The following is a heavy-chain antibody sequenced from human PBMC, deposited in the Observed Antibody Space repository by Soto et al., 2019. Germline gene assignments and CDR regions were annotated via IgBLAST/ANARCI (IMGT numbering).Heavy chain of an antibody. Sequence: SSETLSLTCAVYGGSFSGYYWSWIRQPPGKGLEWIGEINHSGSTNYNPSLKSRVTISVDTSKNQFSLKLSSVTAADTAVYYCARGRYYYGSGSFGRWFDPWGQGTLVTVSS. D-gene: IGHD3-10*01. CDR1: GGSFSGYY. J-gene: IGHJ5*02. CDR3: ARGRYYYGSGSFGRWFDP. V-gene: IGHV4-34*01. CDR2: INHSGST.